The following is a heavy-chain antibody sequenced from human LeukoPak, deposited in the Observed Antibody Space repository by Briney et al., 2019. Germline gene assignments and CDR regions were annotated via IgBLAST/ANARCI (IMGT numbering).Heavy chain of an antibody. CDR1: GFTFSTYG. CDR3: ARSYYYDSSGYYPPDY. CDR2: ISAYNGNT. J-gene: IGHJ4*02. Sequence: GGSLRLSCVASGFTFSTYGMHWVRQAPGQGLEWMGWISAYNGNTNYAQRLQGRVTMTTDTSTNTAYMELRSLGSDDTAVYYCARSYYYDSSGYYPPDYWGQGTLVTVSS. D-gene: IGHD3-22*01. V-gene: IGHV1-18*01.